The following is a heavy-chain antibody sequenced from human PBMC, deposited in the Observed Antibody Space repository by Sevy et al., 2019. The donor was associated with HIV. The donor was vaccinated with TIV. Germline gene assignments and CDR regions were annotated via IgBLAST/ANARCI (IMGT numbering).Heavy chain of an antibody. CDR1: GFTFDDYA. J-gene: IGHJ4*02. CDR2: ISWNSGSI. D-gene: IGHD6-13*01. Sequence: GGSLRLSCAASGFTFDDYAMHWVRQAPGKGLEWVSRISWNSGSIGYADSVKGRFTISRDNAKNSLYLQMNSLRAEDTALYYCAKDKGHGIAAAGTGISDYWGQGTLVTVSS. V-gene: IGHV3-9*01. CDR3: AKDKGHGIAAAGTGISDY.